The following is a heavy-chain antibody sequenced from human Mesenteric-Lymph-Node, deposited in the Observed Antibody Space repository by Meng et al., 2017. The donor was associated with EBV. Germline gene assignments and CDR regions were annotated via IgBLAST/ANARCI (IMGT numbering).Heavy chain of an antibody. J-gene: IGHJ4*02. Sequence: ANLGQSGAEVKKPGASGKVSCRASGYTFSTYGITWVRQAPGQGLEWMGWINPNNGNTDYVQKLQDRVTMTTDTSTNTAYMELRSLRSDDTAVYYCARINPMAWYFDSWGQGTLVTVSS. CDR2: INPNNGNT. D-gene: IGHD3-10*01. V-gene: IGHV1-18*01. CDR1: GYTFSTYG. CDR3: ARINPMAWYFDS.